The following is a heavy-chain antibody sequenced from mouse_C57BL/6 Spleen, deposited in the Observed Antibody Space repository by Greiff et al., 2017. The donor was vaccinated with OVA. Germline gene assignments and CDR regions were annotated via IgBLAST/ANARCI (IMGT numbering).Heavy chain of an antibody. CDR3: ARKGSYDGYFHYAMDY. CDR1: GFSLTSYG. Sequence: VKLQESGPGLVQPSQSLSITCTVSGFSLTSYGVHWVRQSPGKGLEWLGVIWSGGSTDYNAAFISRLSISKDNSKSQVFFKMNSLQADDTAIYYCARKGSYDGYFHYAMDYWGQGTSVTVSS. CDR2: IWSGGST. V-gene: IGHV2-2*01. D-gene: IGHD2-3*01. J-gene: IGHJ4*01.